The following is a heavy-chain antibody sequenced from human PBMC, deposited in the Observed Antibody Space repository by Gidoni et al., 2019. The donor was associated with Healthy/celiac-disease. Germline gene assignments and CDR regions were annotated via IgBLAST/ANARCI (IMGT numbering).Heavy chain of an antibody. CDR1: GGSISSYY. CDR3: ARGGIAVAGRGWFDP. J-gene: IGHJ5*02. D-gene: IGHD6-19*01. CDR2: IYYSGST. V-gene: IGHV4-59*01. Sequence: QVQLQESGPGLVKPSETLSLTCTVSGGSISSYYWSWIRQPPGKGLEWIGYIYYSGSTNYNPSLKSRVTISVDTSKNQFSLKLSSVTAADTAVYYCARGGIAVAGRGWFDPWGQGTLVTVSS.